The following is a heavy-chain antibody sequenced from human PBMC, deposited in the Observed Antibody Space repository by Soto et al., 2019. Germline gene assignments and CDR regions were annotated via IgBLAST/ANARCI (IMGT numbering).Heavy chain of an antibody. CDR2: IYYSGST. CDR1: GGSISSSSYY. J-gene: IGHJ4*02. Sequence: SLTCTVSGGSISSSSYYWGWIRQPPGKGLEWIGSIYYSGSTYYNPSLKSRVTISVDTSKNQFSLKLSSVTAADTAVYYCATALYSSSSMTYYFDYWGQGTLVTVSS. CDR3: ATALYSSSSMTYYFDY. D-gene: IGHD6-6*01. V-gene: IGHV4-39*01.